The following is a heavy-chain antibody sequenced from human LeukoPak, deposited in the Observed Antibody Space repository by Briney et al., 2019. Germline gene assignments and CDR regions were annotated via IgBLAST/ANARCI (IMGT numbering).Heavy chain of an antibody. CDR2: INPNSGGT. CDR3: ARDQYYYDPFDY. CDR1: GYTFTGYY. D-gene: IGHD3-22*01. J-gene: IGHJ4*02. V-gene: IGHV1-2*02. Sequence: ASVKVSCKASGYTFTGYYMHWVRQAPGQGLEWMGWINPNSGGTNYAQKFQGRVTTTRDTSISTAYMELSRLRSDDTAVYYCARDQYYYDPFDYWGQGTLVTVSS.